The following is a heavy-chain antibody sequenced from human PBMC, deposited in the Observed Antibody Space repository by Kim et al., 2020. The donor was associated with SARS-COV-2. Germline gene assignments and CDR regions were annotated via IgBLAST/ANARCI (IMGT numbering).Heavy chain of an antibody. CDR1: GGSVSSGSYY. CDR2: IYYSGST. V-gene: IGHV4-61*01. D-gene: IGHD6-13*01. CDR3: ARDLGSSVDY. J-gene: IGHJ4*02. Sequence: SETLSLTCTVSGGSVSSGSYYWSWIRQPPGKGLEWIGYIYYSGSTNYNPSLKSRVTISVDTSKNQFSLKLSSVTAADTAVYYCARDLGSSVDYWGQGTLVTVSS.